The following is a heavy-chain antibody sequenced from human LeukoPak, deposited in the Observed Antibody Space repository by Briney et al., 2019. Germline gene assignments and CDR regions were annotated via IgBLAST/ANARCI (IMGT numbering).Heavy chain of an antibody. J-gene: IGHJ5*02. D-gene: IGHD3-10*01. CDR1: GGSISSSSYY. Sequence: SETLSLTCTVSGGSISSSSYYWSWIRQPPGKGLEWIGEINHSGSTNYNPSLKSRVTISVDTSKNQFSLKLSSVTAADTAVYYCARSGTHRVYYYGSGGRNERDWFDPWGQGTLVTVSS. V-gene: IGHV4-39*07. CDR2: INHSGST. CDR3: ARSGTHRVYYYGSGGRNERDWFDP.